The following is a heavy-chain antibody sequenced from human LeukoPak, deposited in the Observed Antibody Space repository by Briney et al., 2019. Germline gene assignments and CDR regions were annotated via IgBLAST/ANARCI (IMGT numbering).Heavy chain of an antibody. Sequence: SETLSLTCAVYGGSFSGYYWSWIRQPPGKGLEWIGEINHSGSTNYNPSLKSRVTISVDTSKDQFSLKLSSVTAADTAVYYCARGLSFKRYYYDSSGYYYFDYWGQGTLVTVSS. CDR1: GGSFSGYY. J-gene: IGHJ4*02. V-gene: IGHV4-34*01. CDR2: INHSGST. D-gene: IGHD3-22*01. CDR3: ARGLSFKRYYYDSSGYYYFDY.